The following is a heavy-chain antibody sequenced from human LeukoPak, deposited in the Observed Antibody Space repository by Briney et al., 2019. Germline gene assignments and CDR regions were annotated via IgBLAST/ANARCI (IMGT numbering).Heavy chain of an antibody. J-gene: IGHJ4*02. CDR3: ARGFPRGVNRGALEY. CDR2: TYYRSKWNY. CDR1: GDSVSSKSSA. D-gene: IGHD4-23*01. Sequence: SQTLSLTCDISGDSVSSKSSAWNWIRQSPSRGLEWLGRTYYRSKWNYHYAVAVKSRLTINPDTSKNQFSLKLSSVTAADTAVYYCARGFPRGVNRGALEYWSQGTLVTVSS. V-gene: IGHV6-1*01.